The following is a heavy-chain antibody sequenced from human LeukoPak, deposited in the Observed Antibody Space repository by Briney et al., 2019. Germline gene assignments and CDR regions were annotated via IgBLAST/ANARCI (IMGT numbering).Heavy chain of an antibody. D-gene: IGHD3-22*01. CDR3: AKDQPYYYDSSGSAPYFDY. V-gene: IGHV3-30*02. J-gene: IGHJ4*02. CDR1: GFTFSSYG. Sequence: PGGSLRLPCAASGFTFSSYGMHWVRQAPGKGLEWVAFIRYDGSNKYYADSVKGRFTISRDNSKNTLYLQMNSLRAEDTAVYYCAKDQPYYYDSSGSAPYFDYWGQGTLVTVSS. CDR2: IRYDGSNK.